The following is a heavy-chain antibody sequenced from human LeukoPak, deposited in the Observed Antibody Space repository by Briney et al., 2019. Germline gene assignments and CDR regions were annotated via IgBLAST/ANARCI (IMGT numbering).Heavy chain of an antibody. J-gene: IGHJ5*02. V-gene: IGHV4-39*07. CDR1: GGSISSSSYY. Sequence: TSETLSLTCTVSGGSISSSSYYWGWIRQPPGKGLEWIGSIYYSGSTYYNPSLKSRVTISVDTSKNQFSLKLSSVTAADTAVYYCARDLPTLIPGFDPWGQGTLVTVSS. CDR2: IYYSGST. CDR3: ARDLPTLIPGFDP.